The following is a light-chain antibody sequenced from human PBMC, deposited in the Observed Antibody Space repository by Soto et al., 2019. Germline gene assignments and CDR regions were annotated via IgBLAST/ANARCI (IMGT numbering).Light chain of an antibody. Sequence: EVVLTQSPVTLSLSPGERATLSCRASQSVQSYLAWYQQKPGQAPRLLIYDSSNRATGVPARFSGSGSGTDFTLTISTLEPEDFAGYYCQHRSSWPVTFGQGTRLEIK. CDR1: QSVQSY. CDR2: DSS. CDR3: QHRSSWPVT. V-gene: IGKV3-11*01. J-gene: IGKJ5*01.